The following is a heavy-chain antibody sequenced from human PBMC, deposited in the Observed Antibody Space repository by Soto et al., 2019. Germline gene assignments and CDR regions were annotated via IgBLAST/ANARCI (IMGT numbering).Heavy chain of an antibody. CDR1: DDSSSNYK. CDR3: VRQGFGSLHGLVDV. CDR2: IDSNGGT. D-gene: IGHD3-10*01. V-gene: IGHV4-59*08. J-gene: IGHJ6*02. Sequence: PSETLSLTCTVSDDSSSNYKWSWIRQPPGRRLEWIGYIDSNGGTSYNPSLQSRVTISIDTSTKQFFLKLSSVTAADTAVYYCVRQGFGSLHGLVDVWGQGTTGTVSS.